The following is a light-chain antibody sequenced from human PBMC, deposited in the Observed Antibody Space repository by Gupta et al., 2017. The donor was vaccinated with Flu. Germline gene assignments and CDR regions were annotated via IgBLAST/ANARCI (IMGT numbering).Light chain of an antibody. CDR3: QQYGSSLPVT. J-gene: IGKJ5*01. CDR2: GAS. Sequence: RGTLSCRASQSVRSSYLAWYQQRPGQAPRLLIYGASSRAPGIPDRFSGSGSGTDFTLTITRLEPEDFAVYYCQQYGSSLPVTFGQGTRLEIE. V-gene: IGKV3-20*01. CDR1: QSVRSSY.